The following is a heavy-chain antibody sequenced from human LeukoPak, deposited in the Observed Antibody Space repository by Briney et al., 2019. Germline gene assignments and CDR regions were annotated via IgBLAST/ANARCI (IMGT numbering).Heavy chain of an antibody. J-gene: IGHJ6*03. D-gene: IGHD1-26*01. CDR1: GYTFTSYD. CDR3: ARRWVGGCRTYYYYYMDV. V-gene: IGHV1-8*01. Sequence: ASVKVSCKASGYTFTSYDINWVRQATGQGLEWMGWMNPNSGNTGYAQKFQGRVTMTRNTSISTAYMELSSLRSEDTAVYYCARRWVGGCRTYYYYYMDVWGKGTTVTVSS. CDR2: MNPNSGNT.